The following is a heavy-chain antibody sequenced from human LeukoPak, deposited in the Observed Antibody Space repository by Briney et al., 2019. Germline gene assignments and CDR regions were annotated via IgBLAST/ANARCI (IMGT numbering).Heavy chain of an antibody. CDR1: GYTFTSYD. CDR2: ISGYDGNT. J-gene: IGHJ6*03. V-gene: IGHV1-18*01. D-gene: IGHD1-14*01. Sequence: GASVKVSCKASGYTFTSYDISWVRQAPGQGLEWVGWISGYDGNTRHAQNLQDRVTMTTDTSTSTAYMELRSLRSDDTAIYYCARVVKGASGPDDYYMDVWAKGTTVTISS. CDR3: ARVVKGASGPDDYYMDV.